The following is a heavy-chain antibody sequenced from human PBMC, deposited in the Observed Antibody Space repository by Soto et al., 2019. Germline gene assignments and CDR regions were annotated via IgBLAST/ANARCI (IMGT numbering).Heavy chain of an antibody. CDR2: IIPTFGTA. J-gene: IGHJ6*02. CDR3: ARDQLLLGMTNYYYYYGMDV. Sequence: GASVKASCKASGGTFSSYAISWVRQAPGQGLEWMGGIIPTFGTANYAQKFQGRVTITADESTSTAYMELSSLRSEDTAVYYCARDQLLLGMTNYYYYYGMDVWGQGTTVTVSS. D-gene: IGHD2-21*01. V-gene: IGHV1-69*13. CDR1: GGTFSSYA.